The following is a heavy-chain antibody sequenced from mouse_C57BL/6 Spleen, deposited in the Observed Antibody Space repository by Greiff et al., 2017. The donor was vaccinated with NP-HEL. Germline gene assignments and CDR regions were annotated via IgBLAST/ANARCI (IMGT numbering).Heavy chain of an antibody. D-gene: IGHD1-1*01. J-gene: IGHJ4*01. CDR2: MWTGGGT. CDR1: GFSFTSYA. CDR3: ARSAVVDYYAMDY. Sequence: QVQLKESGPGLVAPSQSLSITCTVSGFSFTSYAISWVRQPPGKGLEWLGVMWTGGGTNYNSALKSRLSISKDNSKSQVFLKMNSLQTDDTARYYCARSAVVDYYAMDYWGQGTSVTVSS. V-gene: IGHV2-9-1*01.